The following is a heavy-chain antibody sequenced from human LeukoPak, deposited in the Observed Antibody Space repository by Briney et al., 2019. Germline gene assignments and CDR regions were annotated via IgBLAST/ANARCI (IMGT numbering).Heavy chain of an antibody. V-gene: IGHV4-30-4*01. CDR3: ARVMVLRYFDWLASRYFDL. J-gene: IGHJ2*01. D-gene: IGHD3-9*01. CDR2: IYYSGST. CDR1: GGSISSGDCY. Sequence: SQTLSLTCTVSGGSISSGDCYWSWIRQPPGKGLEWIGYIYYSGSTYYNPSLKSRVTISVDTSKNQFSLKLSSVTAADTAVYYCARVMVLRYFDWLASRYFDLWGRGTLVTVSS.